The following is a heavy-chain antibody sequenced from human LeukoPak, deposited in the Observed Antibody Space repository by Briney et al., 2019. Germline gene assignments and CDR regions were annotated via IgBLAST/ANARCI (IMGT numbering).Heavy chain of an antibody. CDR2: ISYDGSNK. D-gene: IGHD6-13*01. J-gene: IGHJ6*03. CDR3: ARTLEQLVPPSLLLDYYMDV. V-gene: IGHV3-30-3*01. Sequence: PGGSLRLSCAASGFTFSSYAMHWVRQAPGKGLEWVAVISYDGSNKYYADSVKGRFTISRDNSKNTLYLQMNSLRAEDTAVYYCARTLEQLVPPSLLLDYYMDVWGKGTTVTVSS. CDR1: GFTFSSYA.